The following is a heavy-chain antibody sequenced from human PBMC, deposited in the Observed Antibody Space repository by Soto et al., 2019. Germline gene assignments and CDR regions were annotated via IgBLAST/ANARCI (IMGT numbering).Heavy chain of an antibody. CDR3: ATNTRYDSSGYYWVAAFDI. CDR1: GYTFTSYY. D-gene: IGHD3-22*01. V-gene: IGHV1-46*01. J-gene: IGHJ3*02. Sequence: GASVKVSCKASGYTFTSYYMHWVRQAPGQGLEWMGIINPSGGSTSYAQKFQGRVTMTRDTSTSTVYMELRSLRSEDTAVYYCATNTRYDSSGYYWVAAFDIWGQGTMVTVSS. CDR2: INPSGGST.